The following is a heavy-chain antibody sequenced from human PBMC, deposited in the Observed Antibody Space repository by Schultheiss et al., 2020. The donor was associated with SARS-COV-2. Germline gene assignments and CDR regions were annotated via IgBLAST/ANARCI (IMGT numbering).Heavy chain of an antibody. D-gene: IGHD3-22*01. CDR1: GFTVSSNY. CDR2: ISSSGSTI. Sequence: GGSLRLSCAASGFTVSSNYMSWIRQPPGKGLEWVSYISSSGSTIYYADSVKGRFTISRDNAKNSLYLQMNSLRAGDTAVYYCAEAHYYDSSGRYYWGQGTLVTVSS. V-gene: IGHV3-11*04. J-gene: IGHJ4*02. CDR3: AEAHYYDSSGRYY.